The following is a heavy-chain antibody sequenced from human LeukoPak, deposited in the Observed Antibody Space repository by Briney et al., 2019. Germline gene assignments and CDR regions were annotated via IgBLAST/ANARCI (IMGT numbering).Heavy chain of an antibody. J-gene: IGHJ5*02. V-gene: IGHV3-11*04. CDR3: ARGLRAGGDP. Sequence: GGSLRLSCAASGFTFSDHYMSWIRQAPGKGPEWVSYISTSGSIINYADYVKGRFTISRDNAKNSLFLQMNSLRAEDTAVYYCARGLRAGGDPWGQGTLVTVSS. CDR2: ISTSGSII. CDR1: GFTFSDHY. D-gene: IGHD2-21*02.